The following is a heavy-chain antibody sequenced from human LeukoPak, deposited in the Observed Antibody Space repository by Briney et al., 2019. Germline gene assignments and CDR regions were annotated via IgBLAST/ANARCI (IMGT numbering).Heavy chain of an antibody. CDR2: ISYDGNKK. J-gene: IGHJ6*03. V-gene: IGHV3-30*04. CDR3: ASSYPNLYYYYMDV. Sequence: PGRSLRLSCAASGFTFSNYSMHWVRQPPGKGLEWVAVISYDGNKKYYADAVKGRFTISRDNSKNTLYLQMNSLRPEDTAVYDCASSYPNLYYYYMDVWGKGTTVTVSS. CDR1: GFTFSNYS.